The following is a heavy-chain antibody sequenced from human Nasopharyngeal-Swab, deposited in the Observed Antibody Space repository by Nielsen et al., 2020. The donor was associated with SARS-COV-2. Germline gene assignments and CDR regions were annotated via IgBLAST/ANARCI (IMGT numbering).Heavy chain of an antibody. Sequence: GESLKTSCAASGITDSSNYMSWVSQASGKGLEWVSVIYSGGRTHYADSVKGRFTISRDNSKNTLYLQMNSLRAEDTAVYYCARSRYYYDSSGYYLDYWGQGTLVTVSS. D-gene: IGHD3-22*01. V-gene: IGHV3-53*01. J-gene: IGHJ4*02. CDR3: ARSRYYYDSSGYYLDY. CDR2: IYSGGRT. CDR1: GITDSSNY.